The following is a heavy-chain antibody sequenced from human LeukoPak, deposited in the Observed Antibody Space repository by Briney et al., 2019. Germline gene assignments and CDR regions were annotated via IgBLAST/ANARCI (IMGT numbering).Heavy chain of an antibody. Sequence: TGGSLRLSCAASGCTLSSYAMSWVRQAPGKGLEWVSAISGSGGSTYYAAPVKGRFTISRDNSKNTLYLQINSLRAEDTAVYYCAKEIGSGWYLHYFDYLGQGTLVTVSS. V-gene: IGHV3-23*01. CDR3: AKEIGSGWYLHYFDY. D-gene: IGHD6-19*01. CDR2: ISGSGGST. J-gene: IGHJ4*02. CDR1: GCTLSSYA.